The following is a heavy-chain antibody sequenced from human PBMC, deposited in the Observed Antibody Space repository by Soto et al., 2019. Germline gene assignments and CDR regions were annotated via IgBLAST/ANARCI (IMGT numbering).Heavy chain of an antibody. D-gene: IGHD6-13*01. CDR3: AVPSSSFPTGAFDI. Sequence: QVQLVQSGAEVKKPGASVKVSCKASGYTFTSYGISWVRQAPGQGLEWMGWISAYNGNTNYAQKLQGRVTMTTDTXXSTAYMELRSLRSDDTAVYYCAVPSSSFPTGAFDIWGQGTMVTVSS. CDR2: ISAYNGNT. CDR1: GYTFTSYG. J-gene: IGHJ3*02. V-gene: IGHV1-18*01.